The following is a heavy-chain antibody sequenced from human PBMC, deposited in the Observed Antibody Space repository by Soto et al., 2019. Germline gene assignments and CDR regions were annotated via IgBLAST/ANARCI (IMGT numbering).Heavy chain of an antibody. CDR3: ARRLELPLGASLYYYGMDV. J-gene: IGHJ6*02. CDR1: GFDFSTHW. D-gene: IGHD1-7*01. CDR2: IDEDGSST. Sequence: EAQLVESGGGLVQPGGSLRVSCAASGFDFSTHWMHWVRQAPGKGLEWVSRIDEDGSSTRYADSVKGRFTISRDNAKNIVYLEMTSLRTEDTAVYFCARRLELPLGASLYYYGMDVWGQGTTVTVSS. V-gene: IGHV3-74*01.